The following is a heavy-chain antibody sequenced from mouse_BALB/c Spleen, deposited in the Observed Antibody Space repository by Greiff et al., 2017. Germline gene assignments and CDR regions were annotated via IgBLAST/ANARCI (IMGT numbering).Heavy chain of an antibody. Sequence: EVKLMESGGDLVKPGGSLKLSCAASGFTFSSYGMSWVRQTPDKRLEWVATISSGGSYTYYPDSVKGRFTISRDNAKNTLYLQMSSLKSEDTAMYYCARQGYYGSSNYFDYWGQGTTLTVSS. V-gene: IGHV5-6*01. CDR3: ARQGYYGSSNYFDY. CDR2: ISSGGSYT. CDR1: GFTFSSYG. D-gene: IGHD1-1*01. J-gene: IGHJ2*01.